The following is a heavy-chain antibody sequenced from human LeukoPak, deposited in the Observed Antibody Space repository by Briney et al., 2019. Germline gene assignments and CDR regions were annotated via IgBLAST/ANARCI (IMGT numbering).Heavy chain of an antibody. CDR3: ARGRDGYNLVDAFDI. D-gene: IGHD5-24*01. CDR1: GFTFSSYE. CDR2: ISSSSIYI. J-gene: IGHJ3*02. Sequence: GGSLRLSCAASGFTFSSYEMNWVRQAPGKGLEWVSSISSSSIYIYYADSLKGRFTISRDNAKNSLYLQMNSLRAEDTAVYYCARGRDGYNLVDAFDIWGQGIMVTVSS. V-gene: IGHV3-21*01.